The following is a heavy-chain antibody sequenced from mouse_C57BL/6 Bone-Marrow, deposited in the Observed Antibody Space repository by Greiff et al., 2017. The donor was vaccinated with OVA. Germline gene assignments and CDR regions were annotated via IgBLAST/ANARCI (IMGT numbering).Heavy chain of an antibody. Sequence: VQLQQPGAELVRPGSSVKLSCKASGYTFTSYWMDWVKQRPGQGLEWIGNIYPSDSETHYNQKFKDKATLTVDKSSSTAYMQLSSLTSEDSAVYYCARGEAYYSNYVWYFDVWGTGTTVTVSS. CDR3: ARGEAYYSNYVWYFDV. J-gene: IGHJ1*03. CDR2: IYPSDSET. CDR1: GYTFTSYW. V-gene: IGHV1-61*01. D-gene: IGHD2-5*01.